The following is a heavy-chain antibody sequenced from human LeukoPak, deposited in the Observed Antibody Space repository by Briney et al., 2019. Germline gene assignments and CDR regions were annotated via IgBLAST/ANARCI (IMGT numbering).Heavy chain of an antibody. CDR3: ARDPGQQLALYYFDY. CDR1: GFTFNTCA. V-gene: IGHV3-23*01. J-gene: IGHJ4*02. CDR2: ISESGSGT. Sequence: QPGGSLRLSCEASGFTFNTCAMSWVRQAPGKGLEWVSAISESGSGTYYADSVKGRFTISRDNSKNTLYLQMNSLRAEDTAVYYCARDPGQQLALYYFDYWGQGTLVTVSS. D-gene: IGHD6-13*01.